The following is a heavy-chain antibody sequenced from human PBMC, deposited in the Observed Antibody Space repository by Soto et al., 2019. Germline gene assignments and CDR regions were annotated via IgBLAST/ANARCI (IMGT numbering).Heavy chain of an antibody. V-gene: IGHV3-48*03. CDR2: ISSSGSTI. Sequence: HPGGSLRLSCAASGFTFSCYEMNWVRQAPGKGLEWVSYISSSGSTIYYADSVKGRFTISRDNAKNSLYLQMNSLRAEDTAVYYCARELRFLEWLLYFDYWGQGTLVTVS. CDR3: ARELRFLEWLLYFDY. CDR1: GFTFSCYE. D-gene: IGHD3-3*01. J-gene: IGHJ4*02.